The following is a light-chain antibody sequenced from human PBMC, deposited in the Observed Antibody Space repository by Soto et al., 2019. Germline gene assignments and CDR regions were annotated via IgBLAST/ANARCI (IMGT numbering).Light chain of an antibody. CDR1: QSVSSSY. Sequence: EIVLTQSPGTLSLSPGERATLSCRASQSVSSSYLAWYQQKPGQAPRPLIYGASSRAIGIPDRFSGSGSGTDFTLTISILELEDFAVYYCQQYGSSPWTFGQGTKVEIK. CDR3: QQYGSSPWT. J-gene: IGKJ1*01. CDR2: GAS. V-gene: IGKV3-20*01.